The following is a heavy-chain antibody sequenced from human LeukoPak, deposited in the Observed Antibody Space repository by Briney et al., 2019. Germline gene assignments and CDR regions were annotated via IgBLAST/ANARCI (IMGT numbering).Heavy chain of an antibody. Sequence: GGSLRLSCAASGFIFDNYVLTWVRQTPEKGLEWVAGISGSGSSTNYADAVKGRFTISRDNSKDTVYLQLSSLNSEDTAVYYCARSRKQQLVQNYFDSWGQGTRVTVSS. V-gene: IGHV3-23*01. CDR1: GFIFDNYV. D-gene: IGHD6-13*01. CDR2: ISGSGSST. CDR3: ARSRKQQLVQNYFDS. J-gene: IGHJ4*02.